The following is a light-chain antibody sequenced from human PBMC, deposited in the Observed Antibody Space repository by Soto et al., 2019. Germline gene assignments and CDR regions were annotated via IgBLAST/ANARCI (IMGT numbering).Light chain of an antibody. CDR1: SSDFGGDDF. J-gene: IGLJ1*01. CDR3: CSYAGSYTLYV. Sequence: QSVLPQPRSVSGSPGQSVTISCTGTSSDFGGDDFVSWYQHHPAKAPKLMIYDVSKRPSGVPDRFSGSKSGNTASLTISGLQAEDEADYYCCSYAGSYTLYVFGTGTKVTVL. V-gene: IGLV2-11*01. CDR2: DVS.